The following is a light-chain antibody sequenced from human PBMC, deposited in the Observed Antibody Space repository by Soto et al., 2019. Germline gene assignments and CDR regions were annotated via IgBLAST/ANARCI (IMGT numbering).Light chain of an antibody. CDR3: CSYAGSPYV. CDR1: SSDVGGYNY. J-gene: IGLJ1*01. Sequence: QPVLTQPRSVSASPGQSVAISCTGTSSDVGGYNYVSWYQQHPGKAPKLMIYDVSKRPSGVPDRFSGSKSGNTASLTISGLQAEDEADYYCCSYAGSPYVFGTGTKVTVL. CDR2: DVS. V-gene: IGLV2-11*01.